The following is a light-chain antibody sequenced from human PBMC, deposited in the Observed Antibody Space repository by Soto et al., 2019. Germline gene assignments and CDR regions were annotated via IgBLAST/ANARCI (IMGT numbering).Light chain of an antibody. CDR2: EVS. V-gene: IGLV2-23*02. Sequence: QSALTQPASVSGSPGQSITISCTGTSSDVGSFNLVSWYQQHPGKAPKFMIYEVSKRPSGVSNRFSGSKSGNTASLTISGLQAEDEADYYCNSYSTSSTRIIFGGGTKLTVL. CDR1: SSDVGSFNL. CDR3: NSYSTSSTRII. J-gene: IGLJ2*01.